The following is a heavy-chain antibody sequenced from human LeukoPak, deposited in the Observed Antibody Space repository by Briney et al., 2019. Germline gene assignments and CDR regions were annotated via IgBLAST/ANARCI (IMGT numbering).Heavy chain of an antibody. D-gene: IGHD5-18*01. J-gene: IGHJ4*02. CDR2: VYTSGST. Sequence: SETLSLTCTVSGGSISSYYWSWIRQPAGKGLEWIGRVYTSGSTNYNPSLKSRVTMSVDTSKNQFSLKLSSVTAADTAVYYCASLYSYGGGLDYWGQGTLVTVSS. V-gene: IGHV4-4*07. CDR1: GGSISSYY. CDR3: ASLYSYGGGLDY.